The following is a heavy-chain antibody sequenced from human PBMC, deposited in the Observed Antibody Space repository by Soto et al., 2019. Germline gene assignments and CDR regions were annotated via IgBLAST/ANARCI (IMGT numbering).Heavy chain of an antibody. D-gene: IGHD5-12*01. V-gene: IGHV3-21*01. CDR2: ISSSSSYI. J-gene: IGHJ4*02. CDR1: GFTFSSYS. CDR3: AREANVWWLREGHVH. Sequence: GGSLRLSCAASGFTFSSYSMNWVRQAPGKGLEWVSSISSSSSYIYYADSVKGRFTISRDNAKNSLYLQMNSLRAEDTAVYYCAREANVWWLREGHVHWGQGTLVTVSS.